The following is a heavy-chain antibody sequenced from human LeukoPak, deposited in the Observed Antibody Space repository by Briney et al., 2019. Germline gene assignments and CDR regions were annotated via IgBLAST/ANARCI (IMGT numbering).Heavy chain of an antibody. V-gene: IGHV1-69*02. D-gene: IGHD3-22*01. J-gene: IGHJ4*02. Sequence: SVKVSCQASGCTFTSYTISWERQAPGQGLEWMGRIIPILGIANYAQKFQGRVTIIADNSTSTAYMELSSLRSEDTAVYYCARAPYYYDSSGYYAYDYWGQGTLVTVSS. CDR1: GCTFTSYT. CDR2: IIPILGIA. CDR3: ARAPYYYDSSGYYAYDY.